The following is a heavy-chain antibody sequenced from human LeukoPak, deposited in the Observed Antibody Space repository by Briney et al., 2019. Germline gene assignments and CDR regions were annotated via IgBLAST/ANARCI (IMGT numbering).Heavy chain of an antibody. CDR1: GGSISSSSYY. CDR2: IYYSGST. D-gene: IGHD4-23*01. Sequence: ASETLSLTCTVSGGSISSSSYYWSWIRQPPGKGLEWIGYIYYSGSTYYNPSLKSRVTISVDTSKNQFSLKLSSVTAADTAVYYCARDLDSVVTGFRYFDYWGQGTLVTVSS. CDR3: ARDLDSVVTGFRYFDY. V-gene: IGHV4-30-4*08. J-gene: IGHJ4*02.